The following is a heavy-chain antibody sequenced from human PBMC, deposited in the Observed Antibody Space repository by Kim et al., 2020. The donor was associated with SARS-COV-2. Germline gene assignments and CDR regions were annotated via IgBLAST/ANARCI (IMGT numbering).Heavy chain of an antibody. CDR3: ARDSEITMIANGYFDL. V-gene: IGHV4-31*02. Sequence: SLKSRVTISVDTSKNQFSLKLSSVTAADTAVYYCARDSEITMIANGYFDLWGRGTLVTVSS. D-gene: IGHD3-22*01. J-gene: IGHJ2*01.